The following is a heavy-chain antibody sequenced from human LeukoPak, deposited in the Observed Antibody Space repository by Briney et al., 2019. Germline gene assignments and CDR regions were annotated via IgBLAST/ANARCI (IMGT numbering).Heavy chain of an antibody. V-gene: IGHV1-69*05. J-gene: IGHJ6*03. CDR1: GGTFSSYA. D-gene: IGHD1-26*01. CDR2: IIPIFGTA. Sequence: SVKVSCKASGGTFSSYAISWVRQAPGQGLEWMGRIIPIFGTANYAQKFQGRVTITTDESTSTAYMELSSLRSEDTAVYYCAREGSGGSYYSYYYYMDVWGKGTTVTVSS. CDR3: AREGSGGSYYSYYYYMDV.